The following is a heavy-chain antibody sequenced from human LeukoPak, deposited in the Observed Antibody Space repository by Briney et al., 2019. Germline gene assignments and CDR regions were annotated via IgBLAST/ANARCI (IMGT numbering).Heavy chain of an antibody. J-gene: IGHJ4*02. D-gene: IGHD3-10*01. V-gene: IGHV5-51*01. Sequence: GASLKISCKGSGSSFTSYWIGWVRQMPGKGLEWMGIIYPGDSDTRYSPSFQGQVTISADKSISTAYLQWSSLKASDTAMYYCARQASLFYYGSGSSPWYFDYWGQGTLVTVSS. CDR1: GSSFTSYW. CDR3: ARQASLFYYGSGSSPWYFDY. CDR2: IYPGDSDT.